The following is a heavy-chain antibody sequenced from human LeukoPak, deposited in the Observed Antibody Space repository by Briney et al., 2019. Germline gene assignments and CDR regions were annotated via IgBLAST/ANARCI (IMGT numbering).Heavy chain of an antibody. V-gene: IGHV3-30-3*01. CDR2: ISYDGSNK. D-gene: IGHD5-24*01. CDR1: GFTFSSYA. Sequence: GGSLRLSCAASGFTFSSYAMHWVRQAPGKGLEWVAVISYDGSNKYYADSVKGRFTISRDNSKNTLYLQMNSLRAEDTAVYYCARDLSGYNNFDYWGRGTLVTVSS. CDR3: ARDLSGYNNFDY. J-gene: IGHJ4*02.